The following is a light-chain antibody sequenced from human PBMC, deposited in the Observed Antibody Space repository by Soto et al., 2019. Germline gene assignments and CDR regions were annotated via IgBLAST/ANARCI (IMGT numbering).Light chain of an antibody. CDR2: GAS. J-gene: IGKJ3*01. CDR1: QSVSSSY. V-gene: IGKV3-20*01. CDR3: QHYDNSPL. Sequence: EIVMTQSPATLSVSPGERATLSCRASQSVSSSYLAWYQQKPGQAPRLLIYGASSRATGIPDRFSGSGSGTEFTLTISRLEPEDFAVYYCQHYDNSPLFGPGTKVDIK.